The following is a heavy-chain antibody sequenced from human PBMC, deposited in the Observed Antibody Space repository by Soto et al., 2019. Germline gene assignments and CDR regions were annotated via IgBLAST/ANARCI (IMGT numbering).Heavy chain of an antibody. V-gene: IGHV4-31*03. D-gene: IGHD6-19*01. J-gene: IGHJ6*02. CDR2: IYYSGST. Sequence: QVQLQESGPGLVKPSQTLSLTCTVSGGSISSGGYYWSWIRQHPGKGLEWIGYIYYSGSTYYNPSLKSRVTISVDTSKNQFSLKLSSVTAADTAVYYCARDHDSSGWYYYYGMDVWGQGTTVTVSS. CDR1: GGSISSGGYY. CDR3: ARDHDSSGWYYYYGMDV.